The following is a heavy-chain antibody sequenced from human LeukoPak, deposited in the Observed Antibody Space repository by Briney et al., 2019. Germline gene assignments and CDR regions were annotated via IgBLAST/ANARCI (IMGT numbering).Heavy chain of an antibody. J-gene: IGHJ4*02. Sequence: GGSLRLSCAASGFTFDDYAMHWVRQAPGKGLEWVSGISWNSGSIGYADSVKGRFTISRDNAKNSLYLQMNSLRAEDTALYYCVKDSSGWSRLCDYWGQGTLVTVSP. CDR2: ISWNSGSI. D-gene: IGHD6-19*01. V-gene: IGHV3-9*01. CDR3: VKDSSGWSRLCDY. CDR1: GFTFDDYA.